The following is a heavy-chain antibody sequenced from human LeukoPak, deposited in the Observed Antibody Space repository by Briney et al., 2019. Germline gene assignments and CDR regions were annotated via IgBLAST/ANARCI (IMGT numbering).Heavy chain of an antibody. V-gene: IGHV4-4*07. CDR2: IYTTGST. J-gene: IGHJ3*02. CDR1: GSSISSYY. Sequence: SETLSLTCIVSGSSISSYYWSWIRQPAGKGLEWIGRIYTTGSTNYNPSLKSRVTISLDTSRNQFSLKLNSVTAADTAVYYCAKSNGYGLIDIWGQGTMVTVSS. CDR3: AKSNGYGLIDI. D-gene: IGHD3-22*01.